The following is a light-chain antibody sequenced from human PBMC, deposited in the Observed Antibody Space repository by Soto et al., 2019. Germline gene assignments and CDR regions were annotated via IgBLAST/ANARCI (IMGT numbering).Light chain of an antibody. J-gene: IGKJ5*01. V-gene: IGKV3-11*01. CDR2: RAS. CDR3: QQRSNMPPT. Sequence: EIVMTQSPATLSVSPGERATLSCRASQSVSSNLAWYQQKPGQAPRLLIYRASNRATGIPDRFSGSGSGTDFTLTISSLEPEDFALYYCQQRSNMPPTFGQGTRLEIK. CDR1: QSVSSN.